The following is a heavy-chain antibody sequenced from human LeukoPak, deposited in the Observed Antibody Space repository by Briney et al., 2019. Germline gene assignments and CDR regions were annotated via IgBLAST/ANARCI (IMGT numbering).Heavy chain of an antibody. J-gene: IGHJ4*02. Sequence: PGGSLRLSCAASGFTFSSYRMNWVRQAPGKGLEWVSYISSSSSTIYYADSVKGRFIISRDNAKNSLYLQMNSLRAEDTAVYYCAIRLYQGGYTFWGQGTLVTVSS. CDR1: GFTFSSYR. V-gene: IGHV3-48*01. CDR3: AIRLYQGGYTF. CDR2: ISSSSSTI. D-gene: IGHD5-12*01.